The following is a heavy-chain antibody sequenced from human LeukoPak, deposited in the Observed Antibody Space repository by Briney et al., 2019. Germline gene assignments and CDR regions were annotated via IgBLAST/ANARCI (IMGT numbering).Heavy chain of an antibody. CDR1: GFTFSSYW. V-gene: IGHV3-7*03. CDR2: IKQDGSEK. J-gene: IGHJ5*02. D-gene: IGHD3-16*02. CDR3: AREGPSYDYVWGGYRSGWFDP. Sequence: GGSLRLSCAASGFTFSSYWMSWVRQAPGKGLEWVANIKQDGSEKYYVDSVKGRFTISRDNAKNSLYLQMNSLRAEDTAVYYCAREGPSYDYVWGGYRSGWFDPWGQGTLVTVSS.